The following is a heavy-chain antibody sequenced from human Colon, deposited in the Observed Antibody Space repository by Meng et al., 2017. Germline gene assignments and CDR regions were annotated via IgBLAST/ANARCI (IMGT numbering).Heavy chain of an antibody. CDR3: ARIVGDGPDY. CDR2: ISSSSAYI. Sequence: EVQLVESGGGLVKPGESLRLSCAASGFTFINYSVVWVRQAAGKGLEWVSSISSSSAYIYYADSVKGRFTISRDNAKNSVYLQMNSLRAEDTAVYYCARIVGDGPDYRGQGTLVTVSS. D-gene: IGHD3-16*01. J-gene: IGHJ4*02. CDR1: GFTFINYS. V-gene: IGHV3-21*01.